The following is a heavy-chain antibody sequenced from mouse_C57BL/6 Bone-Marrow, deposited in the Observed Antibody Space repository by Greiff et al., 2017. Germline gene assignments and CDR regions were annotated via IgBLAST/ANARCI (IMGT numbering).Heavy chain of an antibody. V-gene: IGHV2-2*01. J-gene: IGHJ3*01. Sequence: QVQLKESGPGLVQPSQSLSITCTVSGFSLTSYGVHWVRQSPGKGLEWLGVIWSGGSTDSTAAFISRLSISKDNSKSQVFFKMNSLQADDTAIYDCASRYDGGPWFAYWGQGTLVTVSA. CDR3: ASRYDGGPWFAY. D-gene: IGHD2-12*01. CDR2: IWSGGST. CDR1: GFSLTSYG.